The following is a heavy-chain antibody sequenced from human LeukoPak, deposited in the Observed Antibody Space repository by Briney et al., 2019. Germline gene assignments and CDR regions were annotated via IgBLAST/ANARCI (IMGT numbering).Heavy chain of an antibody. J-gene: IGHJ2*01. CDR1: GFTFSSYW. Sequence: GGSLRLSCAASGFTFSSYWMHWVRQAPRKGLVWVSRVNSDGSSTSYADSVKGRFTISRDNAKNTLYLQMNSLRAKDTAVYYCATLYYDSSGRFYWYFDLWGRGTLVTVSS. V-gene: IGHV3-74*01. D-gene: IGHD3-22*01. CDR3: ATLYYDSSGRFYWYFDL. CDR2: VNSDGSST.